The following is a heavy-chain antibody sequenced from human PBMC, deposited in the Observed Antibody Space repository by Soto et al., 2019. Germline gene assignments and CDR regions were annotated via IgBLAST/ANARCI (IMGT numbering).Heavy chain of an antibody. D-gene: IGHD1-1*01. CDR1: GFAFRNYA. CDR3: ARTPLVNGNYFDY. Sequence: PGGSLRLSCAASGFAFRNYALTWFRQTPGKGLESVSGISDTGGYTYYADSVKGRFTISRDNSQNTLYLQMNSLRAEDTAVYYCARTPLVNGNYFDYWGQGTLVTVSS. J-gene: IGHJ4*02. V-gene: IGHV3-23*01. CDR2: ISDTGGYT.